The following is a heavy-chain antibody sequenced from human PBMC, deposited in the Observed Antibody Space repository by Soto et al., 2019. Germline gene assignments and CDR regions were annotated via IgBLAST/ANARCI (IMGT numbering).Heavy chain of an antibody. J-gene: IGHJ6*03. CDR2: IRWNSGSI. CDR3: AKGGGSSLYYCYYMDV. V-gene: IGHV3-9*01. D-gene: IGHD6-6*01. Sequence: EVQLVESGGGLVQPGRSLRLSCAASGFTFDDYAMHWVRQAPGKGLEWVSGIRWNSGSIGYADSVKGRFTISRDNAKYSRYRQRTSLRAEDTALYYCAKGGGSSLYYCYYMDVRCKGTTVTVTS. CDR1: GFTFDDYA.